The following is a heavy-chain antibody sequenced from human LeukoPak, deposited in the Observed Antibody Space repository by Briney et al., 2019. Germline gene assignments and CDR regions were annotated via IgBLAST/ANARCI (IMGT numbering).Heavy chain of an antibody. CDR2: INHSGST. CDR1: GGSFSGYY. D-gene: IGHD1-26*01. J-gene: IGHJ4*02. Sequence: SETLSLICAVYGGSFSGYYWSWIRQPPGKGLEWIGEINHSGSTNYNPSLKSRVTISVDTSKNQFSLKLSSVTAADTAVYYCARPTSRGATRPFDYWGQGTLVTVSS. CDR3: ARPTSRGATRPFDY. V-gene: IGHV4-34*01.